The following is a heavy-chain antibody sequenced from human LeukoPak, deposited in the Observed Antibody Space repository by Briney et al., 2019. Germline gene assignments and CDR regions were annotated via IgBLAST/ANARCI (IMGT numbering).Heavy chain of an antibody. CDR2: IYHSGPS. CDR1: SASISTYY. J-gene: IGHJ4*02. CDR3: ARFSVGVNTPFDY. V-gene: IGHV4-59*01. D-gene: IGHD3-10*01. Sequence: PSETLSLTCTVSSASISTYYWSWIRQPPGKGLEWIGYIYHSGPSNYNPSLKSRVAMSVDTSKSQFSLSLTSVTTADTAVYYCARFSVGVNTPFDYWGQGTLVTVSS.